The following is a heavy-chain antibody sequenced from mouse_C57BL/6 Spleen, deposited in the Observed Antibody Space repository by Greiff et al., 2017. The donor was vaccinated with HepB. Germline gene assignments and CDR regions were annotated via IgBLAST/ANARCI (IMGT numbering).Heavy chain of an antibody. V-gene: IGHV5-17*01. Sequence: EVMLVESGGGLVKPGGSLKLSCAASGFTFSDYGMHWVRQAPEKGLEWVAYISSGSSTIYYADTVKGRFTISRDNAKNTLFLQMTSLRSEDTAMYYCARRTMVTYWYFDVWGTGTTVTVSS. CDR2: ISSGSSTI. CDR3: ARRTMVTYWYFDV. CDR1: GFTFSDYG. J-gene: IGHJ1*03. D-gene: IGHD2-2*01.